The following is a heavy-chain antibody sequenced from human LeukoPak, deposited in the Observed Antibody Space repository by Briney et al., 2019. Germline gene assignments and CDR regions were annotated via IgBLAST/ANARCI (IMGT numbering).Heavy chain of an antibody. CDR3: ARDLYDFQPLQYFDY. CDR1: GFTFNNYE. J-gene: IGHJ4*02. Sequence: GGSLRLSCVASGFTFNNYEMNWVRQAPGKGLEWVAVISYDGSNKYYADSVKGRFTISRDNSKDTLYLQMNSLRAEDTAVYYCARDLYDFQPLQYFDYWGQGTLVTVSS. CDR2: ISYDGSNK. D-gene: IGHD5/OR15-5a*01. V-gene: IGHV3-30*04.